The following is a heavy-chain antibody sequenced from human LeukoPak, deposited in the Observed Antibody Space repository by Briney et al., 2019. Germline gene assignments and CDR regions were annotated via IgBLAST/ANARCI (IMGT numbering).Heavy chain of an antibody. V-gene: IGHV4-34*01. Sequence: SETLSLTCAVYGLSFSGYYWSWVSQPPGKGLEWVGEINHSGSTNYNPSLKSRVTISVDTSKNQFSLKLSSVTAADTAVYYCARVYCSSTSCSKDYYYGMDVWGQGTTVTVSS. CDR3: ARVYCSSTSCSKDYYYGMDV. CDR2: INHSGST. CDR1: GLSFSGYY. J-gene: IGHJ6*02. D-gene: IGHD2-2*01.